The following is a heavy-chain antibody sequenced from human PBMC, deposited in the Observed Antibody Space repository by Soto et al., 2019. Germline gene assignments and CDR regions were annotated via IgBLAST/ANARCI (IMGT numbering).Heavy chain of an antibody. CDR1: GFTFSGSA. CDR2: IRSKANSYAT. Sequence: GGSLRLSCAASGFTFSGSAMHWVRQASGKGLEWVGRIRSKANSYATAYAASVKGRFTISRDDSKNMAYLQMNSLKTEDTAVYYCTSPKLGNYYYYYMDVWGKGTTVTVSS. CDR3: TSPKLGNYYYYYMDV. V-gene: IGHV3-73*01. D-gene: IGHD7-27*01. J-gene: IGHJ6*03.